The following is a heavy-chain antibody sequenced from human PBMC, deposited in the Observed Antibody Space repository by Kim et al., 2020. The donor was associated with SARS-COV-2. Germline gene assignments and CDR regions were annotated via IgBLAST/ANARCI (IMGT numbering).Heavy chain of an antibody. V-gene: IGHV3-23*01. D-gene: IGHD2-21*01. CDR3: MKGGWGWIWDY. CDR2: IDGSDGTT. J-gene: IGHJ4*02. Sequence: GGSLRLSCTTSGFTFTGYAMSWVRQAPGKGLEWVSSIDGSDGTTYYVDSVKGRFTISRDNSKNTLYLQMNSVRADDTAVYYCMKGGWGWIWDYWGQGTRVTVSS. CDR1: GFTFTGYA.